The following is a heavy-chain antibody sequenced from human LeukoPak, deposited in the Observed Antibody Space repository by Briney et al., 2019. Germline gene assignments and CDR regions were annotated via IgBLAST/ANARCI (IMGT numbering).Heavy chain of an antibody. CDR3: ARRDISSGWSFDY. CDR1: GGSISNYN. D-gene: IGHD6-19*01. CDR2: IHTSGST. V-gene: IGHV4-4*07. J-gene: IGHJ4*02. Sequence: SETLSLTCTVSGGSISNYNGSGIRRPPGRGREGIGQIHTSGSTNYNPPLKSRVSMSIDTTEDQVSLTIRSVTAADTAFYYCARRDISSGWSFDYWGQGTLVTVSS.